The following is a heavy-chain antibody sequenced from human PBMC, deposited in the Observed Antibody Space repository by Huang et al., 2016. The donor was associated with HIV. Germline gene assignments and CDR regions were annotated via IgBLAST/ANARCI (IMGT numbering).Heavy chain of an antibody. D-gene: IGHD3-10*01. CDR2: IKQDGSEK. V-gene: IGHV3-7*01. J-gene: IGHJ4*02. CDR1: GFTFSSYW. CDR3: ARRLRYYYGSGRTSGYFDY. Sequence: EVQLVESGGGLVQPGGSLRLSCTASGFTFSSYWMSWVRKGPGKGVEWVANIKQDGSEKYYVDSVKGRFSISRDNAKNSLYLQMNSLRAEDTAVYYCARRLRYYYGSGRTSGYFDYWGQGTLVTVSS.